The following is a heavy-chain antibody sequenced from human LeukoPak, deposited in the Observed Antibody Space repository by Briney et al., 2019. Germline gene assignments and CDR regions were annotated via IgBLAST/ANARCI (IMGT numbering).Heavy chain of an antibody. CDR3: ARGILATYYYGSGTPDDAFDI. CDR1: GYTFTFYY. CDR2: INPHADST. J-gene: IGHJ3*02. Sequence: ASVKVSCKTSGYTFTFYYIHWVRQAPGQGLEWMGIINPHADSTTYAQKFQGRVTMTRDMSTSTVYMELSSLRSEDTAVYYCARGILATYYYGSGTPDDAFDIWGQGTMVTVSS. V-gene: IGHV1-46*01. D-gene: IGHD3-10*01.